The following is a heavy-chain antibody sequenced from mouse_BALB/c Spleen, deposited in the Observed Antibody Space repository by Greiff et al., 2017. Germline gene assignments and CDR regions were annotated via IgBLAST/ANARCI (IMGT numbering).Heavy chain of an antibody. J-gene: IGHJ2*01. CDR1: GFPFSSYG. CDR2: ISSGGSYT. CDR3: ARRDGTSYFDY. V-gene: IGHV5-6*01. D-gene: IGHD4-1*01. Sequence: EVQVVESGGDLVKPGGSLKLSCAASGFPFSSYGMSWVRQTPDKRLEWVATISSGGSYTYYPDSVKGRFTISRDNAKNTLYLQMSSLKSEDTAMYYCARRDGTSYFDYWGQGTTLTVSS.